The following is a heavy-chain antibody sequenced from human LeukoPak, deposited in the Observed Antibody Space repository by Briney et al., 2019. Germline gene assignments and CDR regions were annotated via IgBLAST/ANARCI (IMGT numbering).Heavy chain of an antibody. D-gene: IGHD6-13*01. J-gene: IGHJ4*02. CDR2: ISAYNDNT. CDR1: GYTFTSYG. CDR3: AREKYSSSWYALDY. V-gene: IGHV1-18*01. Sequence: ASVKVSCKASGYTFTSYGISWVRQAPGQGLEWMGWISAYNDNTNYAQKLQGRVTMTTDTSTSTAYMELRSLRSDDTAVYYCAREKYSSSWYALDYWGQGTLVTVSS.